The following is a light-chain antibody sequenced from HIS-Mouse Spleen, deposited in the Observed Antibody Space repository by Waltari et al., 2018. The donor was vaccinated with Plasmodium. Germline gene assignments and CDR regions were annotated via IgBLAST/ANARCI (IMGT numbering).Light chain of an antibody. CDR2: EVS. CDR3: SSYAGSNNLV. CDR1: TRDVGGYNY. J-gene: IGLJ2*01. V-gene: IGLV2-8*01. Sequence: QSALTQPPSASGSPGQPVTISCTATTRDVGGYNYVSWYQQHPGKAPKLMIYEVSKRPSGVPDRFSGSKSGNTASLTVSGLQAEDEADYYCSSYAGSNNLVFGGGTKLTVL.